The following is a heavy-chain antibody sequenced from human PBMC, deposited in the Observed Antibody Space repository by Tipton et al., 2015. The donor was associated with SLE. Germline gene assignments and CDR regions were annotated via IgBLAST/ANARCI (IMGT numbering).Heavy chain of an antibody. J-gene: IGHJ6*02. Sequence: TLSLTCTVSGGSINSGYWGWIRQPPGKGLEWIGSIYHRGSTHYNPSLKSRVTLSLDTSKNQFSLKLTSVTAADTAVYYCATLHSGYDYYYYGMDVWGQGTTVTVSS. CDR3: ATLHSGYDYYYYGMDV. CDR1: GGSINSGY. CDR2: IYHRGST. V-gene: IGHV4-38-2*02. D-gene: IGHD5-12*01.